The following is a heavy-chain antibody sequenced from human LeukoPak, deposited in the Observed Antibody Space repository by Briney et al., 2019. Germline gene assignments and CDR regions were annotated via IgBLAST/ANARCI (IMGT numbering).Heavy chain of an antibody. J-gene: IGHJ6*04. CDR1: GGSFSGYY. CDR3: AREGHGMDV. V-gene: IGHV4-34*01. CDR2: INHSGST. Sequence: SETLSLTCAVYGGSFSGYYWSWIRLPPGKGLEWIGEINHSGSTNYNPSLKSRVTISVDTSKNQFSLKLSSVTAADTAVYYCAREGHGMDVWGKGTTVTVSS.